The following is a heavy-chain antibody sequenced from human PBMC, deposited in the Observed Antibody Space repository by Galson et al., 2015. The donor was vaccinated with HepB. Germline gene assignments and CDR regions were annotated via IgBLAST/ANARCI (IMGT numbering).Heavy chain of an antibody. Sequence: SLRLSCAASGFTFRRYGMHWVRLAPGKGLEWVAFISSGGGRREYADSVRGRFSISRDDSRDILYLQMNGLRVDDAARYYCARDGSHYDVDYWGQGTLVTVFS. CDR3: ARDGSHYDVDY. J-gene: IGHJ4*02. D-gene: IGHD1-26*01. CDR1: GFTFRRYG. CDR2: ISSGGGRR. V-gene: IGHV3-33*08.